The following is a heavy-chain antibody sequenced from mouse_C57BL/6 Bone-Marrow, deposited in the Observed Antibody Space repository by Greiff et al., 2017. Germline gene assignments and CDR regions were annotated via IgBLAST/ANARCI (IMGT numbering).Heavy chain of an antibody. CDR1: GFTFSDYG. J-gene: IGHJ3*01. CDR3: ARGYDYERGFAY. CDR2: ISSGSSTI. V-gene: IGHV5-17*01. Sequence: EVKLVESGGGLVKPGGSLKLSCAASGFTFSDYGMHWVRQAPEKGLEWVAYISSGSSTIYYADTVKGRFTISRDNAKNTLFLQMTSLRSEDTAMYYCARGYDYERGFAYWGQGTLVTVSA. D-gene: IGHD2-4*01.